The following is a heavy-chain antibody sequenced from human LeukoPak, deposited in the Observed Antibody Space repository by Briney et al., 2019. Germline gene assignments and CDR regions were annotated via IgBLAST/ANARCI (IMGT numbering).Heavy chain of an antibody. CDR1: VYTFTWYY. Sequence: ASVNVSFKASVYTFTWYYMHWVRQAPGQGLEWMGWINPNSGGTNYAQQFQGRVTMTSDTSISTAYMELSRLRSDDTAVYYCARDGEIQPFDPWGQGTLVTVSS. V-gene: IGHV1-2*02. J-gene: IGHJ5*02. CDR3: ARDGEIQPFDP. CDR2: INPNSGGT. D-gene: IGHD5-18*01.